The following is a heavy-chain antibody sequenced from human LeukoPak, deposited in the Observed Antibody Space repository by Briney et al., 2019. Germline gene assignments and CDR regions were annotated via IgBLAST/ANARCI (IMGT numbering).Heavy chain of an antibody. CDR3: VRTPPNWGFDY. D-gene: IGHD7-27*01. V-gene: IGHV1-18*01. CDR2: ISACNGNT. J-gene: IGHJ4*02. CDR1: GYTFTNFA. Sequence: GASVKVSCKASGYTFTNFAISWVRQAPGQGLEWMGWISACNGNTNYAQKLQGRVTMTTDTSTTTAYMELRSLRSEDTAIYYCVRTPPNWGFDYWGQGTLVTVSS.